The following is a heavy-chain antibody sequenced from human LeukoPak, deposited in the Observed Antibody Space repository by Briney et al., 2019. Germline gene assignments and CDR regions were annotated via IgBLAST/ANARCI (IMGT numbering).Heavy chain of an antibody. CDR2: IYTSGST. J-gene: IGHJ6*03. D-gene: IGHD1-7*01. CDR3: ARGTGTNYYYYYMDV. CDR1: GGSISSGSYY. Sequence: NPSETLSLTCTVSGGSISSGSYYWSWIRQPAGKGLEWIGRIYTSGSTNYNPSLKSRVTISVDTSKNQFSLKLSSVTAADTAVYYCARGTGTNYYYYYMDVWGKGTTVTVSS. V-gene: IGHV4-61*02.